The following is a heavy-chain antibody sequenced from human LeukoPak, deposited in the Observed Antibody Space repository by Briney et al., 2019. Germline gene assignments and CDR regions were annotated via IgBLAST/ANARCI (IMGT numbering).Heavy chain of an antibody. V-gene: IGHV4-39*01. CDR3: ARGGAVAGKFQRRQYYYYYYGMDV. J-gene: IGHJ6*02. CDR1: GGSISSSSYD. Sequence: SETLSLTCTVSGGSISSSSYDCGWIRQPPGKGLEWIGSIYYSGSTYYNPSLKSRVTISVDTSKNQFSLKLSSVTAADTAVYYCARGGAVAGKFQRRQYYYYYYGMDVWGQGTTVTVSS. CDR2: IYYSGST. D-gene: IGHD6-19*01.